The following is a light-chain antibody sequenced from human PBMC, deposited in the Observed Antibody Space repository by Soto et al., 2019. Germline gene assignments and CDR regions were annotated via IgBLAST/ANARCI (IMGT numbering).Light chain of an antibody. CDR3: QQYNNWPLT. CDR1: QSISSN. CDR2: GAS. V-gene: IGKV3-15*01. Sequence: ETVMSQSPATLSVSPGERATLSCRASQSISSNLAWYQQKPGKAPRLLIYGASTRTTGIPARFTGSGSGTEFTLTISSLQSEDFAAYYCQQYNNWPLTFGGGTKVDI. J-gene: IGKJ4*01.